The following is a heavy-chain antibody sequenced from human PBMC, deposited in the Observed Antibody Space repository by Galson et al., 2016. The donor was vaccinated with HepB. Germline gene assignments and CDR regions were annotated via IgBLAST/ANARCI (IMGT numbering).Heavy chain of an antibody. J-gene: IGHJ4*02. V-gene: IGHV4-4*02. CDR3: TRESGAFVPFGY. CDR1: SGSTSNRNW. Sequence: SETLSLTCAVSSGSTSNRNWWSWVRQPPGKGLEWIGEISHSGVTNYNASLRSRVNMSLDVSRNEFSLNLNSLTAADTAMYFCTRESGAFVPFGYWGQGALVIVSS. CDR2: ISHSGVT. D-gene: IGHD3-10*01.